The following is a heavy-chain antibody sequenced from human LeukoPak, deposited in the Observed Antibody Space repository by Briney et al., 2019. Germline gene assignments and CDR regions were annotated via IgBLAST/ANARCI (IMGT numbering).Heavy chain of an antibody. V-gene: IGHV3-23*01. Sequence: GRSLRLSCAASGFTFSSYGMHWVRQAPGKGLEWVSAISGSGGSTYYADSVKGRFTISRDNSKNTMYLQMNSLRIEDTAVYYCAKGGNPDYWGQGTLVTVSS. J-gene: IGHJ4*02. CDR3: AKGGNPDY. CDR1: GFTFSSYG. CDR2: ISGSGGST.